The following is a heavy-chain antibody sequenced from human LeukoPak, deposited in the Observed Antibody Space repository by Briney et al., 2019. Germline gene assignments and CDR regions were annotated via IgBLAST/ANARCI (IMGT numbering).Heavy chain of an antibody. CDR3: ARVNSVPAAIIHYYYMDV. CDR2: IKQDGSEK. Sequence: GGSLRLSCAASGFTFSSYWMSWVRQAPGKGLEWVANIKQDGSEKCYVDSVKGRFTISRDNAKNSLYLQMNSLRAEDTAVHYCARVNSVPAAIIHYYYMDVWGKGTTVTVSS. V-gene: IGHV3-7*01. CDR1: GFTFSSYW. D-gene: IGHD2-2*01. J-gene: IGHJ6*03.